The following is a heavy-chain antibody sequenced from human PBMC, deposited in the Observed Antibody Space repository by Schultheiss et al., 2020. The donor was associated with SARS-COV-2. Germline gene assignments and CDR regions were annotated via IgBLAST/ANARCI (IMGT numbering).Heavy chain of an antibody. D-gene: IGHD2/OR15-2a*01. CDR1: GFTFGDYA. CDR2: ISSSSSYI. V-gene: IGHV3-21*01. Sequence: GGSLRLSCTASGFTFGDYAMSWFRQAPGKGLEWVSSISSSSSYIYYADSVKGRFTISRDNSNNTLYLQMNSLRPEDTAVYYCARDDPPTIGAFDYWGQGTLVTVSS. J-gene: IGHJ4*02. CDR3: ARDDPPTIGAFDY.